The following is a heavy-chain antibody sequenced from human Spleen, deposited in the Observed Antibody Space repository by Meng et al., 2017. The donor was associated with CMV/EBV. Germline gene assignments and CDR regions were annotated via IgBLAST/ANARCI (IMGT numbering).Heavy chain of an antibody. CDR1: GYTFSSYY. D-gene: IGHD3-9*01. Sequence: ASVKVSCKASGYTFSSYYMHWVRQAPGQGLEWMGWINPSSGGTNYAQRFQGRVTMTSDTSFRTAYMELSRLRADDPAVNYCAREGFEDAFDIWGQGTMVTVSS. V-gene: IGHV1-2*02. J-gene: IGHJ3*02. CDR3: AREGFEDAFDI. CDR2: INPSSGGT.